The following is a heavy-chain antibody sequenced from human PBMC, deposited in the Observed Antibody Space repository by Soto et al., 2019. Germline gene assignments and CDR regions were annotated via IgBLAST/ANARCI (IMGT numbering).Heavy chain of an antibody. Sequence: GGSLRLSCAASGFTFSSYGMHWVRQAPGKGLEWVAVIWYDGSNKYYADSVKGRFTISRDNSKNTLYLQMNSLRAEDTAVYYCAREAGESGYDFLARSDFDYWGQGTLVTVSS. CDR1: GFTFSSYG. CDR3: AREAGESGYDFLARSDFDY. J-gene: IGHJ4*02. CDR2: IWYDGSNK. V-gene: IGHV3-33*01. D-gene: IGHD5-12*01.